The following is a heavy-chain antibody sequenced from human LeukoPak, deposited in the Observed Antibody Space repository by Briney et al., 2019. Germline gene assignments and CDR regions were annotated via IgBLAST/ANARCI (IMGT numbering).Heavy chain of an antibody. CDR3: ARVYDSSGKGAFDI. J-gene: IGHJ3*02. D-gene: IGHD3-22*01. CDR2: IWYDGSNK. CDR1: GFTFSSYG. Sequence: GGSLTHFCAASGFTFSSYGMLRVRQAPGKGLEWVAVIWYDGSNKYYVDSVKGRFTISRDNSKNPLYLQMNSLRAEDTAVYYCARVYDSSGKGAFDIWG. V-gene: IGHV3-33*08.